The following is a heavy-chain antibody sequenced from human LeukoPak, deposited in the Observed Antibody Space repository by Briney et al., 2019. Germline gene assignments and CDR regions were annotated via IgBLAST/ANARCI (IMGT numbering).Heavy chain of an antibody. CDR2: ISYSGST. Sequence: PSETLSLTCTVSGGSISSYFWGWIRQPPGKGLEWIGYISYSGSTNYNPPLKSRVTMSLDTSKTQFSLKLSSVTAADTAVYYCARSYGSGAADYWGQGTLVTVSS. CDR3: ARSYGSGAADY. CDR1: GGSISSYF. V-gene: IGHV4-59*01. J-gene: IGHJ4*02. D-gene: IGHD3-10*01.